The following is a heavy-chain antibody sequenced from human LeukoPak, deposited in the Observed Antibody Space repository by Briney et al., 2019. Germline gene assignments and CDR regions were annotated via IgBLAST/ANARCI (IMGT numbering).Heavy chain of an antibody. D-gene: IGHD3-22*01. Sequence: WASVKVSFKASGFTFTSSAMQWVRQARGQRLEWIGWIVVGSGNTNYAQKFQERVTITRDMSTSTAYMELSSLRSEDTAVYYCAADRYDSSGYYHFDYWGQGTLVTVSS. V-gene: IGHV1-58*02. J-gene: IGHJ4*02. CDR1: GFTFTSSA. CDR3: AADRYDSSGYYHFDY. CDR2: IVVGSGNT.